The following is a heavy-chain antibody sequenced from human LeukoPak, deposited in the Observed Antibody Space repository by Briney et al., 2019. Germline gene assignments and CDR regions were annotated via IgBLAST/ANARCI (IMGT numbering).Heavy chain of an antibody. J-gene: IGHJ6*02. V-gene: IGHV3-33*01. D-gene: IGHD3-10*01. CDR3: ARKRGFGNYYYYGMDV. Sequence: PGGSLRLFCAASGFTFSNYGIHWVRQAPGKGLEWVAVIWYDGSNKYYADSVKGRFTISRDNSKNTLYLQMNSLRVEDTAVYYCARKRGFGNYYYYGMDVWGQGTTVTVSS. CDR2: IWYDGSNK. CDR1: GFTFSNYG.